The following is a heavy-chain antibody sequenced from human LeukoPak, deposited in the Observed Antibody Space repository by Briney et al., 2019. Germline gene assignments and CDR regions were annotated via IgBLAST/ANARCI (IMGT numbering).Heavy chain of an antibody. V-gene: IGHV3-23*01. J-gene: IGHJ4*02. CDR1: GFTFGNYA. CDR2: ISGSGSGT. CDR3: AKGVVLVAATPFDS. D-gene: IGHD2-15*01. Sequence: PGGSLRLSCAASGFTFGNYAMSWVRQAPGKGLEWVSGISGSGSGTYYADSVKGRFTISRDNSKNTLSLQMNSLRAEDTAVYYCAKGVVLVAATPFDSWGQGTLVTVSS.